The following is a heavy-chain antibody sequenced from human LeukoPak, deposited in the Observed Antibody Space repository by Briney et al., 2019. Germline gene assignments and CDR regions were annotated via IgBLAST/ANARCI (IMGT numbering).Heavy chain of an antibody. Sequence: GASVKVSCTASGYTFTGYYMHWVRQAPGQGLEWMGWINPNSGGTNYAQKFQGRVTMTRDTSISTAYMELSRLRSDDTAVYYCARALGYCSSTSCYAFDYWGQGTLVTVSS. CDR2: INPNSGGT. CDR1: GYTFTGYY. CDR3: ARALGYCSSTSCYAFDY. D-gene: IGHD2-2*01. V-gene: IGHV1-2*02. J-gene: IGHJ4*02.